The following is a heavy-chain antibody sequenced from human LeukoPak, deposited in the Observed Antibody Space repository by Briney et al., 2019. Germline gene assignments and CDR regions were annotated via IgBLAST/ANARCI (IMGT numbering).Heavy chain of an antibody. V-gene: IGHV1-69*04. CDR2: IIPILGIA. Sequence: SVKVSCKASGGTFSSYAISWVRQAPGQGLEWMGRIIPILGIANYAQKFQGRVAITADKSTSTAYMELSSLRSEDTAVYYCARGHLGSWYFDLWGRGTLVTVSS. CDR1: GGTFSSYA. J-gene: IGHJ2*01. CDR3: ARGHLGSWYFDL.